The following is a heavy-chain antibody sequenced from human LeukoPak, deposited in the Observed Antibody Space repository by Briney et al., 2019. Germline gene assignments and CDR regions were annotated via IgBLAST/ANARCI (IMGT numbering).Heavy chain of an antibody. CDR1: GFTFSSYA. D-gene: IGHD4-17*01. V-gene: IGHV3-30-3*01. Sequence: GRSLRLSCAASGFTFSSYAMHWVRQAPGKGLEWVAVISYDGSNKYYADSVKGRFTISRDNSKNTLYLQMNSLRAEDTAVYYCARVPATVTMISVLHFDYWGQGTLVTVSS. CDR2: ISYDGSNK. CDR3: ARVPATVTMISVLHFDY. J-gene: IGHJ4*02.